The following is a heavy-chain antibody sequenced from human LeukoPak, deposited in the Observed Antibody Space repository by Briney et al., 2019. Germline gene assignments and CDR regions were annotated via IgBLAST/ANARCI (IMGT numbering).Heavy chain of an antibody. D-gene: IGHD3-22*01. CDR2: ITSSSSYT. Sequence: GGSLRLSCAASGFTFSTYNMNWVRPAPGKGLEWVSSITSSSSYTFYADSVKGRFTISRDNAKSSLYLQMNSLRAEDTAIYYCAKASAMIVVVSKHFDYWGQGTLVTVSS. V-gene: IGHV3-21*04. J-gene: IGHJ4*02. CDR1: GFTFSTYN. CDR3: AKASAMIVVVSKHFDY.